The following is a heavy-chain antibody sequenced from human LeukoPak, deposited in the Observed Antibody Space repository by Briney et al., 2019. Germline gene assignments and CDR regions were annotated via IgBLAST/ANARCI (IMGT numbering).Heavy chain of an antibody. V-gene: IGHV3-23*01. J-gene: IGHJ4*02. Sequence: PGGSLRLSCAASGFTFSSYAMSWVRQAPGKGLEWVSAISGSGGSTYYADSVKGRFTISRDNSKNTLYLQMNSLRAEDTAVYYCAKAAVLYSYDSSGSLDYWGQGTLVTVSS. CDR3: AKAAVLYSYDSSGSLDY. CDR1: GFTFSSYA. CDR2: ISGSGGST. D-gene: IGHD3-22*01.